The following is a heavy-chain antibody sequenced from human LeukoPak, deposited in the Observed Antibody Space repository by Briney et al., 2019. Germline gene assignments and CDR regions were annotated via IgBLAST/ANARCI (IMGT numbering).Heavy chain of an antibody. CDR1: GGSISCSSYY. V-gene: IGHV4-39*07. CDR2: IYTSGST. D-gene: IGHD2-21*02. CDR3: ARVRGDYLVGYYYYYMDV. Sequence: KPSETLSLTCTVSGGSISCSSYYWGWIRQPPGKGLEWIGRIYTSGSTNYNPSLKSRVTMSVDTSKNQFSLKLSSVTAADTAVYYCARVRGDYLVGYYYYYMDVWGKGTTVTVSS. J-gene: IGHJ6*03.